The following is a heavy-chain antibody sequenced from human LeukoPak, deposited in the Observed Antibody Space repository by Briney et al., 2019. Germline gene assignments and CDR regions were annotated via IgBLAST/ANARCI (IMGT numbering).Heavy chain of an antibody. CDR2: IGAYSANT. CDR3: ARGRGGGWLQFSGGLLPPILDY. CDR1: GYTFTRYG. V-gene: IGHV1-18*01. Sequence: ASVKVSCKASGYTFTRYGITWVRQAPGQGLEWMGWIGAYSANTNYAQKFQGRVSLTVDTSTSTAYMELTTLTSDDTAVYYCARGRGGGWLQFSGGLLPPILDYWGQGTLVTVSS. J-gene: IGHJ4*02. D-gene: IGHD5-24*01.